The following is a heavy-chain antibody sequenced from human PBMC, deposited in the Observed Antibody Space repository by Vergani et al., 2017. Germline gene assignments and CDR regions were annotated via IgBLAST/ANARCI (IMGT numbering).Heavy chain of an antibody. J-gene: IGHJ4*02. CDR3: ARGSKIMVRGVISRGLDY. Sequence: QVQLVQSGAEVKKPGASVKVSCKVSGYTLTELSMHWVRQAPGKGLEWMGGFDPEDGETIYAQKFQGRVTMTRDTSISTAYMELSRLRSDDTAVYYCARGSKIMVRGVISRGLDYWGQGTLVTVSS. CDR1: GYTLTELS. D-gene: IGHD3-10*01. V-gene: IGHV1-24*01. CDR2: FDPEDGET.